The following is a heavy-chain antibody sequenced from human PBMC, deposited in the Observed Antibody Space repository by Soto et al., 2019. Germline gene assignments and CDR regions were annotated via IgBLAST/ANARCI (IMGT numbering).Heavy chain of an antibody. J-gene: IGHJ4*02. V-gene: IGHV3-48*03. D-gene: IGHD6-6*01. Sequence: PGGSLRLSCAASGFTFSSFEMNWVRQAPGKGLEWVSKIGSSGSTIWYADSVKGRFTISRDNAKNSLYLQMNSLRGEDTAVYYCARATYSSSYYFDSWGQGTLVTVPS. CDR1: GFTFSSFE. CDR2: IGSSGSTI. CDR3: ARATYSSSYYFDS.